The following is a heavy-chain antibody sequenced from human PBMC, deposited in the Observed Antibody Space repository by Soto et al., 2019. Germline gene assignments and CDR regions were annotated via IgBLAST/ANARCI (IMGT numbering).Heavy chain of an antibody. D-gene: IGHD5-18*01. CDR1: GGTFSSYA. CDR2: IIPIFGTA. J-gene: IGHJ6*02. CDR3: ARGGAQQWLTYYYYGMAV. Sequence: SVKVSCKASGGTFSSYAISWVRQAPGKGLEWRGGIIPIFGTANYAQKFQGRVTITADESTSTAYMELSSLRSEDTAVYYCARGGAQQWLTYYYYGMAVWGQGTTVTVS. V-gene: IGHV1-69*13.